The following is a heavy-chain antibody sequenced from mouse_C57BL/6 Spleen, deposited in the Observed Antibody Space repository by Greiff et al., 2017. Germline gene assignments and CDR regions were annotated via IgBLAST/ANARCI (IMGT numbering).Heavy chain of an antibody. Sequence: VQLQQSGPELVKPGASVKISCKASGYSFTGYYMNWVKQSPEKSLEWIGEINPSTGGTTYNQKFKAKATLTVDKSSSTAYMQLKSLTSEDSAVYYCARSNYVLDYWGQGTTLTVSS. J-gene: IGHJ2*01. V-gene: IGHV1-42*01. D-gene: IGHD2-5*01. CDR3: ARSNYVLDY. CDR2: INPSTGGT. CDR1: GYSFTGYY.